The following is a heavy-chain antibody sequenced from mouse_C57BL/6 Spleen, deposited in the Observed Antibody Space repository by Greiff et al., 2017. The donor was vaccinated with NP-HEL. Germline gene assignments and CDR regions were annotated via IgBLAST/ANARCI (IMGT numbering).Heavy chain of an antibody. V-gene: IGHV1-64*01. J-gene: IGHJ2*01. CDR3: AYGNVRYYFDY. D-gene: IGHD2-10*02. CDR2: IHPNSGST. Sequence: QVQLQQPGAELVKPGASVKLSCKASGYTFTSYWMHWVKQRPGQGLEWIGMIHPNSGSTNYNEKFKSKATLTADKSSSTAYMQLSSLTSEDSAVYYCAYGNVRYYFDYWGQGTTLTVSS. CDR1: GYTFTSYW.